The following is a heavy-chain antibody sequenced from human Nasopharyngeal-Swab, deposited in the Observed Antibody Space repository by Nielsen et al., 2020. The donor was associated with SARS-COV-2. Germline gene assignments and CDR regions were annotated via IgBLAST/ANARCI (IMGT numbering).Heavy chain of an antibody. V-gene: IGHV5-51*01. CDR1: GYSFTSYW. D-gene: IGHD4-17*01. Sequence: KFSCKGSGYSFTSYWIGWVRQMPGKGLEWMGIIYPGDSDTRYSPSFQGQVTISADKSISTAYLQWSSLKASDTAMYYCARLVSTTVTTTYFDYWGQGTLVTVSS. CDR2: IYPGDSDT. J-gene: IGHJ4*02. CDR3: ARLVSTTVTTTYFDY.